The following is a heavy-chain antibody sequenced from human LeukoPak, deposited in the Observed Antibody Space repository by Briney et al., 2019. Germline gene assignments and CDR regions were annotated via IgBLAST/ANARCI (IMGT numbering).Heavy chain of an antibody. J-gene: IGHJ4*02. CDR3: AREGSNWYSYFDF. CDR2: TYFRSKYYN. Sequence: SQTLSLTCAISGDSVSSNSAAWNWIRQSPSRGLEWLGRTYFRSKYYNDYAVFVKSRISINPDTSKNQFSLQLNSVTPEDTAVYYCAREGSNWYSYFDFWGQGTLVTVSS. D-gene: IGHD6-13*01. CDR1: GDSVSSNSAA. V-gene: IGHV6-1*01.